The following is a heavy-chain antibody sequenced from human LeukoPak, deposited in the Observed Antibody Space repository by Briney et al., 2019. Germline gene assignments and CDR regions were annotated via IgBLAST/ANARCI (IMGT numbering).Heavy chain of an antibody. CDR3: AKRGVAQRVVTAKPLDY. D-gene: IGHD2-21*02. Sequence: GGSLRLSCAASGSTFSSYAMSWVRQAPGKGLEWVSAISGSGGSTYYADSVKGRFTISRDNSKNTLYLQMNSLRAEDTAVYYCAKRGVAQRVVTAKPLDYWGQGTLVTVSS. CDR2: ISGSGGST. V-gene: IGHV3-23*01. CDR1: GSTFSSYA. J-gene: IGHJ4*02.